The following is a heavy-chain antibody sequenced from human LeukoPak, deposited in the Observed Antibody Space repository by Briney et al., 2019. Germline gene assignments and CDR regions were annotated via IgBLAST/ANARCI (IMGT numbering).Heavy chain of an antibody. CDR3: ARTRGLTRLLVAGAIDF. J-gene: IGHJ4*02. D-gene: IGHD6-19*01. CDR1: GFTFSSYA. Sequence: GRSLRLSCAASGFTFSSYAMHWVRQAPGKGLEWVAVISYDGSNKYYADSVKGRFTISRDNSKNTLYLQMNSLRAEDTGVYYCARTRGLTRLLVAGAIDFWGQGTLVTVSS. V-gene: IGHV3-30-3*01. CDR2: ISYDGSNK.